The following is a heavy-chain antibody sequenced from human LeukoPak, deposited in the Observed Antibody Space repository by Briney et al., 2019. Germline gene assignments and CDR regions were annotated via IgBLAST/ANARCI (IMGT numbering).Heavy chain of an antibody. CDR2: IYVSGRT. CDR3: ARLSQWELLGYYFDY. V-gene: IGHV4-39*01. CDR1: GGSISRSGYF. J-gene: IGHJ4*02. D-gene: IGHD1-26*01. Sequence: PSESLSLTCSVSGGSISRSGYFWGWIRQPPGKGLEWIGSIYVSGRTNHNPSLTSRVTISVDTSKNQFSLKLSSVTAADTAVYYCARLSQWELLGYYFDYWGQGTLVTVSS.